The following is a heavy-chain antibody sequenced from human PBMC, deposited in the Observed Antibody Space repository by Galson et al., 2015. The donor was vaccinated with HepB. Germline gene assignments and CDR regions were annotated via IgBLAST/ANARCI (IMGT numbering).Heavy chain of an antibody. J-gene: IGHJ6*02. Sequence: CAISGDSVSSNTAAWNRIRQSPSRGLEWLGRTYYRAKWYQDYAVSVKSRMTINSDTSKNQFSLHLNSVTPEDTAVYYCARVRTRRPPHYYYGLDVWGQGTTVTVSS. CDR2: TYYRAKWYQ. CDR3: ARVRTRRPPHYYYGLDV. V-gene: IGHV6-1*01. CDR1: GDSVSSNTAA.